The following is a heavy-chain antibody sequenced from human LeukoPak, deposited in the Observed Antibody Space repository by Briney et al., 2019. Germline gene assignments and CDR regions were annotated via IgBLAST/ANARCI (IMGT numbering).Heavy chain of an antibody. CDR3: TTDPLMITFGGVIAQGNY. CDR1: GFTFNDYF. Sequence: GGSLRLSCVASGFTFNDYFMGWIRQAPGKGLEWVGRIKSKTDGGTTDYAAPVKGRFTISRDDSKNTLYLQMNSLKTEDTAVYYCTTDPLMITFGGVIAQGNYWGQGTLVTVSS. V-gene: IGHV3-15*01. J-gene: IGHJ4*02. CDR2: IKSKTDGGTT. D-gene: IGHD3-16*02.